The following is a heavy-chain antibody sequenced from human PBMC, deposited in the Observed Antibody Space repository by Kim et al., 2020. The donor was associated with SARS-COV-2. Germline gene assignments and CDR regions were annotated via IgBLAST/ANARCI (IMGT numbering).Heavy chain of an antibody. CDR1: GFTFSSYG. D-gene: IGHD5-12*01. J-gene: IGHJ4*02. Sequence: GGSLRLSCAASGFTFSSYGMHWVRQAPGKGLEWVAVISYDGSNKYYADSVKGRFTISRDNSKNTLYLQMNSLRAEDTAVYYCARDPSLVATIRFLDYWGQGTLVTVSS. CDR3: ARDPSLVATIRFLDY. CDR2: ISYDGSNK. V-gene: IGHV3-33*05.